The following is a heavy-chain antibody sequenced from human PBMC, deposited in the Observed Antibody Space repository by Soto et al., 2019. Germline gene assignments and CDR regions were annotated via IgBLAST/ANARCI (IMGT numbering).Heavy chain of an antibody. V-gene: IGHV4-34*01. CDR3: ARWMVRGVIYYYGMDV. Sequence: QVQLQQWGAGLLKPSETLSLTCAVYGGSFSGYYWSWIRQPPGKGLEWIGEINHSGSTNYNPSLKSRVTISVDTSKNQFSLKLSSVTAADTAVYYCARWMVRGVIYYYGMDVWGQGTTVTVSS. J-gene: IGHJ6*02. CDR2: INHSGST. CDR1: GGSFSGYY. D-gene: IGHD3-10*01.